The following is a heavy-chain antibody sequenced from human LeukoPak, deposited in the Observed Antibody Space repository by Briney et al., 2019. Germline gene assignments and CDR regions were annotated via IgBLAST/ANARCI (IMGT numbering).Heavy chain of an antibody. CDR1: GDSVSGISFY. CDR3: ARDPGYYDSSGYYPHSDY. Sequence: SETLSLTCTVSGDSVSGISFYWSWIRQPPGKGLEWIGYIYYSGSTNYNPSLKSRVTISVDTSKNQFSLKLSSVTAADTAVYYCARDPGYYDSSGYYPHSDYWGQGTLVTVSS. V-gene: IGHV4-61*01. D-gene: IGHD3-22*01. CDR2: IYYSGST. J-gene: IGHJ4*02.